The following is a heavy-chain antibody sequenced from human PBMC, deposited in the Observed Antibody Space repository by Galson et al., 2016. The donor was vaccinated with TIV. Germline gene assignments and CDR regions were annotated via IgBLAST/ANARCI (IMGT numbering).Heavy chain of an antibody. D-gene: IGHD3-16*01. J-gene: IGHJ4*02. Sequence: SLRLSCAASGFTFSSSGMHWVRQAPGKGLEWVAVIWYDGSQKYYADSVKGRFIISRDRAKKTLYLQMNSLRVEDTAVYYCGRDLAWGANCVDQWGLGTRVTVTS. V-gene: IGHV3-33*01. CDR2: IWYDGSQK. CDR3: GRDLAWGANCVDQ. CDR1: GFTFSSSG.